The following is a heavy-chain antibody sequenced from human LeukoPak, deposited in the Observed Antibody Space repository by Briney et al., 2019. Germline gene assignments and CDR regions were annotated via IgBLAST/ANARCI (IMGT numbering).Heavy chain of an antibody. CDR2: ISGSGGST. Sequence: PGGSLRLSCAASGFTFTSYAMSWVRQAPGKGLEWVSAISGSGGSTYYADSVKGRFTISRDNSKNTLYLQMNSLRAEDTAVYYCAKDVPTESGSGWYYFDYWGQGTLVTVSS. J-gene: IGHJ4*02. CDR3: AKDVPTESGSGWYYFDY. V-gene: IGHV3-23*01. D-gene: IGHD6-19*01. CDR1: GFTFTSYA.